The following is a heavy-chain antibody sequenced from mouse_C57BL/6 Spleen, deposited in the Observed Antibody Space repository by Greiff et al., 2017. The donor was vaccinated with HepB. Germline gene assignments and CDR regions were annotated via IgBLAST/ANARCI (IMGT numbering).Heavy chain of an antibody. Sequence: VQGVESGAELVKPGASVKISCEASGYAFSSYWMNWVKQRPGKGLEWIGQIYPGDGDTNYNGKFKGKATLAADKSSSTAYMQLSSLTSEDSAVYFCARGVFTTVVATDWYFDVWGTGTSVTVSS. CDR1: GYAFSSYW. V-gene: IGHV1-80*01. CDR3: ARGVFTTVVATDWYFDV. CDR2: IYPGDGDT. D-gene: IGHD1-1*01. J-gene: IGHJ1*03.